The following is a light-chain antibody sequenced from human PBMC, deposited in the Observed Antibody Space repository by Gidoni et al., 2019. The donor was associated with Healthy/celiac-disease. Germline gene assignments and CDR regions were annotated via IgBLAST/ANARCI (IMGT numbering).Light chain of an antibody. V-gene: IGKV1-NL1*01. Sequence: DIQMTQSPSSLSASVGDRVTITCRASQGISNSLAWYQQKPGKAPKLLLYAASRLESGVPSRFSGSVSGTDYTLTISSLQPEDFATYYCQQYYSTPRMITFGPGTKVDIK. CDR3: QQYYSTPRMIT. J-gene: IGKJ3*01. CDR2: AAS. CDR1: QGISNS.